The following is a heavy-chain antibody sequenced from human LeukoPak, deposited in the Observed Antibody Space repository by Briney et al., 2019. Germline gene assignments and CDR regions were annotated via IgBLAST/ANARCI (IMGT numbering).Heavy chain of an antibody. J-gene: IGHJ4*02. V-gene: IGHV4-59*01. CDR2: ISHSGTT. CDR3: ARVWGGYSGSDY. CDR1: GGSINTYY. D-gene: IGHD5-12*01. Sequence: SETLSLTCTVSGGSINTYYWNWIRQPPGKRLEWIGFISHSGTTNYNPSLKSRVTMSVDTSKNQFTLNLSSVTAADTAVYYCARVWGGYSGSDYWGQGTLVTVSS.